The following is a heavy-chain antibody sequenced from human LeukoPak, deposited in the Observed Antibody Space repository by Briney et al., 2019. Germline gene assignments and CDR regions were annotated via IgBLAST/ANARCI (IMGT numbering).Heavy chain of an antibody. V-gene: IGHV3-30*02. J-gene: IGHJ4*02. CDR3: AKDLVGANSPLYFDY. Sequence: GGSLRLSCAAPGFTFSSYGMHWVRQAPGKGLGWVAFIRYDGSNKYYADSVKGRFTISRDNSKNTLYLQMNSLRAEDTAVYYCAKDLVGANSPLYFDYWGQGTLVTVSS. D-gene: IGHD1-26*01. CDR1: GFTFSSYG. CDR2: IRYDGSNK.